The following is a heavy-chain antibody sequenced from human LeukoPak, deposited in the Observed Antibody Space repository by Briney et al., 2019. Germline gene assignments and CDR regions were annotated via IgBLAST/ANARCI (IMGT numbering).Heavy chain of an antibody. V-gene: IGHV3-23*01. J-gene: IGHJ4*02. CDR1: GFTFRSYA. D-gene: IGHD6-19*01. CDR3: AKTTTGYSSGRFPGWPVDY. Sequence: GGSLRLSCAAPGFTFRSYAMYWVRQAPGKGLEGVSGIGSGGSTHYADSVKGRFTISRDNSKNTVYLQMNSLRAEDTAVYYCAKTTTGYSSGRFPGWPVDYWGQGTLVTVSS. CDR2: IGSGGST.